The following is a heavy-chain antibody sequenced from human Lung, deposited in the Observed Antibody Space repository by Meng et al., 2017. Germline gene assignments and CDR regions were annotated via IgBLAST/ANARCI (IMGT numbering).Heavy chain of an antibody. J-gene: IGHJ4*02. V-gene: IGHV4-34*01. CDR1: GGSFSDYY. D-gene: IGHD4-11*01. Sequence: QVQLQQWGAGLLKPSETLSLPCVVAGGSFSDYYWSWIRQHPGKGLEWIGEINHSGSTNYNPSLESRATISVDTSQNNLSLKLSSVTAADSAVYYCARGPTTMAHDFDYWGQGTLVTVSS. CDR2: INHSGST. CDR3: ARGPTTMAHDFDY.